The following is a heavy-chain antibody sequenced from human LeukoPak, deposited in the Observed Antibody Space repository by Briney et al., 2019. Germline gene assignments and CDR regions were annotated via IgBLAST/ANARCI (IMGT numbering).Heavy chain of an antibody. D-gene: IGHD2-21*01. Sequence: GGSLRLSCAASGFTFSSYGMHWVRQAPGKGLEWVAVIWYDGSNKYYADSVKGRFTISRDNSKNTLYLQMNSLRAEDTAVYYCAKSQQSTTFVVGYMDVWGKGTTVTVSS. V-gene: IGHV3-33*06. J-gene: IGHJ6*03. CDR3: AKSQQSTTFVVGYMDV. CDR2: IWYDGSNK. CDR1: GFTFSSYG.